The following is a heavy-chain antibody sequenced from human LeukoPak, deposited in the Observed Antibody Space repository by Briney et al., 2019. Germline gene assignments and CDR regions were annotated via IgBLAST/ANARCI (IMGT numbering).Heavy chain of an antibody. J-gene: IGHJ4*02. D-gene: IGHD6-19*01. V-gene: IGHV3-23*01. CDR2: ISAGCSRT. Sequence: GGPLRLSCAASEFTLSSYAMSSVRQAPAKGREWVSLISAGCSRTYYGDSVKGGFTISRDNSKNKLFVQVNTLRAEDTALYYCAKTSQSSAWRPYFDYWGQGTLVTVCS. CDR1: EFTLSSYA. CDR3: AKTSQSSAWRPYFDY.